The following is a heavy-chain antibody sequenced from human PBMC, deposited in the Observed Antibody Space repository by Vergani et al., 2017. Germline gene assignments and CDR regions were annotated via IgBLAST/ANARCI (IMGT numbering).Heavy chain of an antibody. CDR2: ISAYNGNT. D-gene: IGHD6-6*01. CDR1: GYTFTSYG. V-gene: IGHV1-18*04. CDR3: ARAGLQYSSPHRYYDMDV. Sequence: QVQLVQSGAEVKKPGASVKVSCKASGYTFTSYGISWVRQAPGQGLEWMGWISAYNGNTNYAQKLQGRVTMTTDTSTSTAYMELRSLRSDATAVYYCARAGLQYSSPHRYYDMDVWGKGTTVTVSS. J-gene: IGHJ6*03.